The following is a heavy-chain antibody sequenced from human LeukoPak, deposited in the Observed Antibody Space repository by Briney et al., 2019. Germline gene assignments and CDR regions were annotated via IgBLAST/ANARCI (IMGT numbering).Heavy chain of an antibody. CDR1: GFTFGDYG. V-gene: IGHV3-20*04. Sequence: GGSLRLSCAASGFTFGDYGMTWVRQAPGKGLEWVSGINYNGGSRSYEDSVKGRFTISRDNAKNSLYLQMNSLRDEDTALNYCVKGDINSRNWYGAYHFDAWGQGTLVTVSS. CDR3: VKGDINSRNWYGAYHFDA. J-gene: IGHJ4*02. CDR2: INYNGGSR. D-gene: IGHD6-13*01.